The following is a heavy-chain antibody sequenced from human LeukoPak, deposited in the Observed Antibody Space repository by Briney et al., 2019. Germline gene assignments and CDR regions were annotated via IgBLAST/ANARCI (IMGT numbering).Heavy chain of an antibody. CDR3: ATVTYDSSGYYLHFDY. J-gene: IGHJ4*02. CDR1: GYTLTELS. CDR2: FDPEDGET. V-gene: IGHV1-24*01. D-gene: IGHD3-22*01. Sequence: ASVKVSCKVSGYTLTELSMHWLRQAPGKGLEWMGGFDPEDGETIYAQKFQGRVTMTEDTSTDTAYMELSSLRSEDTAVYYCATVTYDSSGYYLHFDYWGQGTLVTVSS.